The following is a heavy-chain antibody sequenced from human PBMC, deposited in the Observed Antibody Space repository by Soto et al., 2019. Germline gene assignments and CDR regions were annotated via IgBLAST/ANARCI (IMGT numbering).Heavy chain of an antibody. CDR2: INAGNGNT. CDR1: GYTFTSYA. J-gene: IGHJ5*02. V-gene: IGHV1-3*01. Sequence: GASVKVSCKPSGYTFTSYAMHWVLQAPGQRLEWMGWINAGNGNTKYSQKFQGRVTITRDTSASTAYMELSSLRSEDTAVYYCARVQSGYSGYDFPSWGQGTLVTVSS. CDR3: ARVQSGYSGYDFPS. D-gene: IGHD5-12*01.